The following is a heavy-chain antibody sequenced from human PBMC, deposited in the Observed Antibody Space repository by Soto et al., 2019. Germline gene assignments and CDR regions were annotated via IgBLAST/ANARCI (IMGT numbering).Heavy chain of an antibody. J-gene: IGHJ4*02. V-gene: IGHV1-69*01. CDR2: LIPIFGTA. D-gene: IGHD3-3*01. CDR1: GGTFSSYA. Sequence: QVQLGQSGAGVKKPASSVKVSCRASGGTFSSYAISWVRQAPGQGLEWMGGLIPIFGTANYAQKFQGRVTITADESTSTDYMELSSLRSEDTAVYYCARDRRVGGGVRYYFDYWGQGTLVTVSS. CDR3: ARDRRVGGGVRYYFDY.